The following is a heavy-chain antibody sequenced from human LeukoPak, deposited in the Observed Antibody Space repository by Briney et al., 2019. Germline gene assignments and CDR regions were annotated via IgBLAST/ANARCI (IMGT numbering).Heavy chain of an antibody. D-gene: IGHD3-10*01. CDR1: GGSFSGYY. CDR2: INHSGST. V-gene: IGHV4-34*01. CDR3: ARDSTMVRGVMSHYYYYYMDV. Sequence: KPSETLSLTCAVYGGSFSGYYWSWIRQPPGKGLEWIGEINHSGSTNYNPSLKSRVTMSVDTSKNQFSLKLSSVTAADTAVYYCARDSTMVRGVMSHYYYYYMDVWGKGTTVTVSS. J-gene: IGHJ6*03.